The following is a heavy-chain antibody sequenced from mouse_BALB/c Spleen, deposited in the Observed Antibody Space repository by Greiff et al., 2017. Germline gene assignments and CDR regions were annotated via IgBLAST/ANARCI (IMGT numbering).Heavy chain of an antibody. D-gene: IGHD1-1*01. V-gene: IGHV5-17*02. CDR1: GFTFSSFG. J-gene: IGHJ3*01. CDR2: ISSGSSTI. Sequence: EVMLVESGGGLVQPGGSRKLSCAASGFTFSSFGMHWVRQAPEKGLEWVAYISSGSSTIYYADTVKGRFTISRDNPKNTLFLQMTSLRSEDTAMYYCASADYYGSSYVRLFAYWGQGTLVTVSA. CDR3: ASADYYGSSYVRLFAY.